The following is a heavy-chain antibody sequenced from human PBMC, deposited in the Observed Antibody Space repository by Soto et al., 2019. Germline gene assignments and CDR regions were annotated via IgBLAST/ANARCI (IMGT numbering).Heavy chain of an antibody. CDR1: GFTFSSYG. D-gene: IGHD1-1*01. J-gene: IGHJ3*01. V-gene: IGHV3-33*01. CDR3: ARDDIGPDNAFDV. Sequence: GGSLRLSCAASGFTFSSYGVHWVRQVSGKGLEWVAVIRYDGRNENYADSVRGRLTISRDNSKNTLYLQMDSLRVEDTAVYYCARDDIGPDNAFDVWGQGTMVTVSS. CDR2: IRYDGRNE.